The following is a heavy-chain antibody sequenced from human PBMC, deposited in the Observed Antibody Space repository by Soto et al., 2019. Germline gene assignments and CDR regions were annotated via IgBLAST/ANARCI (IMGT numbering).Heavy chain of an antibody. CDR3: AKGSIAAAGTKNFKGHKYYYGMDV. Sequence: GGSLRLSCAASGFTFSSYGMHWVRQAPGKGLEWVAVISYDGSNKYYADSVKGRFTISRDNSKNTLYLQMNSLRAEDTAVYYCAKGSIAAAGTKNFKGHKYYYGMDVWGQGTTVTVSS. D-gene: IGHD6-13*01. V-gene: IGHV3-30*18. CDR1: GFTFSSYG. CDR2: ISYDGSNK. J-gene: IGHJ6*02.